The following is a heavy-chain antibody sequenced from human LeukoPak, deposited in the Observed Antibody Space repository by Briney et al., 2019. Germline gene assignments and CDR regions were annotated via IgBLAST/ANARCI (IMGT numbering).Heavy chain of an antibody. J-gene: IGHJ4*02. D-gene: IGHD3-22*01. Sequence: SQTLSLTSALSGDSVSINSAASNWIRQSPSRCLEWLGSTYYRSKWFQDYAVSVETRIAVNPNTSENQFSLHLKSVTPEDTAVYYCARSLGSSGYDYWGQGALVTVSS. CDR3: ARSLGSSGYDY. CDR1: GDSVSINSAA. CDR2: TYYRSKWFQ. V-gene: IGHV6-1*01.